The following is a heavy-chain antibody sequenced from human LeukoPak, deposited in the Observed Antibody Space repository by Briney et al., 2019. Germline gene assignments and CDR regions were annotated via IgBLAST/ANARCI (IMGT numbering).Heavy chain of an antibody. J-gene: IGHJ3*02. D-gene: IGHD1-7*01. CDR3: ARRNPLRTGTRAFDI. CDR1: RGAIGSFY. Sequence: SETLSLTCTVPRGAIGSFYWSWVRQSPGKGLEWIGYISYSGITNYNPSLKSRVTISLDTSRKQFSLKLSSVTAADTAVYYCARRNPLRTGTRAFDIWGQGTMVTVSS. CDR2: ISYSGIT. V-gene: IGHV4-59*12.